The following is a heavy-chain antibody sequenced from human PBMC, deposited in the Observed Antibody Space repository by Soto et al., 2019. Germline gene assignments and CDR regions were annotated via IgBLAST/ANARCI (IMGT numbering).Heavy chain of an antibody. D-gene: IGHD3-10*01. J-gene: IGHJ6*02. CDR1: GFTFSSYA. CDR2: ISGSGGST. V-gene: IGHV3-23*01. Sequence: PGGSLRLSCAASGFTFSSYAMSWVRQAPGKGLEWVSAISGSGGSTYYADSVKCRFSISRDNSKNTLYLQMNSLRAEDTAVYYCADLDRDYYYGMDVWGQGTTVTVSS. CDR3: ADLDRDYYYGMDV.